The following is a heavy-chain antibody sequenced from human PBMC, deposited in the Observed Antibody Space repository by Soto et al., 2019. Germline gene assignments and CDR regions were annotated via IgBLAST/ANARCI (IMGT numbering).Heavy chain of an antibody. CDR3: ARVGRSGYLFDY. J-gene: IGHJ4*02. D-gene: IGHD3-22*01. CDR1: GGTVSSYA. V-gene: IGHV1-69*01. Sequence: QVQLVQSGAEVKKPGSSVKVSCKASGGTVSSYAISWVRQAPGQGLEWMGGIIPIFGTANYAQKFQGRVTVTADESTSTAYMELTSLRSEDTPVSYCARVGRSGYLFDYWGQGTLVTVSS. CDR2: IIPIFGTA.